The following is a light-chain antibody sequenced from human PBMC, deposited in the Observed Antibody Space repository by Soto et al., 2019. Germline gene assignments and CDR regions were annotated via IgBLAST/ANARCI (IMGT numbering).Light chain of an antibody. J-gene: IGLJ1*01. CDR3: TSYTGSNHYV. CDR2: EVN. Sequence: QSALTQPPSASGSPGQSVTISCTGTSSDVGGYNYVSWYQQYPGKAPKLMIYEVNKRPSGVPDRFSGSKSGITASLTVSGLQAEDEADYYCTSYTGSNHYVFGPGTKLTVL. V-gene: IGLV2-8*01. CDR1: SSDVGGYNY.